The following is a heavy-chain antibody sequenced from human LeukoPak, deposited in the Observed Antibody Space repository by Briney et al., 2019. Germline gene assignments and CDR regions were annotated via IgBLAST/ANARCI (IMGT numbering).Heavy chain of an antibody. Sequence: GGSLRLSCAASGFTFSSYAMSWVRQAPGKGLEWVSAISGSGGSTYYADSVKGRFTISRDNSKNTLYLQMNSLRAEDTAVYYRAKNLEGYHFYGMDVWGKGTTVTVSS. CDR2: ISGSGGST. J-gene: IGHJ6*04. CDR1: GFTFSSYA. CDR3: AKNLEGYHFYGMDV. D-gene: IGHD5-24*01. V-gene: IGHV3-23*01.